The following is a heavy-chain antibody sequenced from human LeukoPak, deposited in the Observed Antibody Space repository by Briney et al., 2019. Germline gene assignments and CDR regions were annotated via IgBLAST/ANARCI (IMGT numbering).Heavy chain of an antibody. V-gene: IGHV3-21*01. CDR2: ISSRSRYI. D-gene: IGHD3-22*01. CDR1: GLTFSSYS. J-gene: IGHJ4*02. CDR3: ARKRRVGDSCGYSDY. Sequence: GGSLRLSCAASGLTFSSYSMNWVRQPPGKGLEWVSSISSRSRYIYYADSVKGRLTISRDNPKHSLYRQMNSLRAADPAVYYCARKRRVGDSCGYSDYWGQGTLVTVSS.